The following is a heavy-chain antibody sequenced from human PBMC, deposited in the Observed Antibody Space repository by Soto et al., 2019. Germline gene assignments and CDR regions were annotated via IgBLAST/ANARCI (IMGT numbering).Heavy chain of an antibody. D-gene: IGHD2-2*01. CDR2: SSYSGST. CDR3: ATDAGATSEY. CDR1: GGSISSYY. J-gene: IGHJ4*02. Sequence: SETLSLTCTVSGGSISSYYWSWIRQPPGKGLEWIGYSSYSGSTNYNPSLKSRVTISVDTSKNQFSLKLSSVTAADTAVYYCATDAGATSEYWGQGTLVTVSS. V-gene: IGHV4-59*08.